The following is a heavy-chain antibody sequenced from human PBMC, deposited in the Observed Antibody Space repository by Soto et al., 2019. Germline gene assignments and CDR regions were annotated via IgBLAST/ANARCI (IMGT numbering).Heavy chain of an antibody. V-gene: IGHV1-69*06. CDR2: IIRIFGTA. Sequence: SVKVSCKASAGTFSSYAISWGRQPPGQGLEWMGGIIRIFGTANYAQKFQGRVTITAEKATSTAYMQLSSLRSEDTAVYYCASDEAAISGTDDFYYYYGMDVWGQGTTVTVSS. CDR1: AGTFSSYA. D-gene: IGHD1-7*01. CDR3: ASDEAAISGTDDFYYYYGMDV. J-gene: IGHJ6*02.